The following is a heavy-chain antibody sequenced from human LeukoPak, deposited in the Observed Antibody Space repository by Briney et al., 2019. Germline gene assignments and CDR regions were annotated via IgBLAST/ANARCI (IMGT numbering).Heavy chain of an antibody. CDR1: GFTFSSYA. CDR3: ARVYYDSSGYYDY. CDR2: ISSNGGST. J-gene: IGHJ4*02. Sequence: QPGGSLRLSCSASGFTFSSYAMHWVRQAPGKGLEYVSAISSNGGSTYYADSVKGRFTISRDNSKNTLYLQMSSLRTEDTAVYYCARVYYDSSGYYDYWGQGTLVTVSS. V-gene: IGHV3-64D*09. D-gene: IGHD3-22*01.